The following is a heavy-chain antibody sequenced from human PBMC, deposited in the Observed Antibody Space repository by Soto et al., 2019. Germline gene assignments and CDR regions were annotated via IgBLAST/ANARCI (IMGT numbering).Heavy chain of an antibody. CDR1: GGSISSGGYY. V-gene: IGHV4-31*03. CDR2: IYYSGST. D-gene: IGHD3-3*01. Sequence: QVQLQESGPGLVKPSQTLSLTCTVSGGSISSGGYYWSWIRQHPGKGLEWIGYIYYSGSTYYNPSLKSRVTIPVDTSKNQFSLKLSSVTAADTAVYYCARLSRFLYYYYMDVWGKGTTVTVSS. J-gene: IGHJ6*03. CDR3: ARLSRFLYYYYMDV.